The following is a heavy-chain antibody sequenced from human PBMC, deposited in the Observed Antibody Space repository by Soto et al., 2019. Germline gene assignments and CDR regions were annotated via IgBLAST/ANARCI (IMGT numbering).Heavy chain of an antibody. J-gene: IGHJ6*03. D-gene: IGHD4-4*01. CDR1: GLTFSSYD. CDR2: IGTAGDT. V-gene: IGHV3-13*01. Sequence: GGSLRLSCAASGLTFSSYDMHWVRQATGKGLEWISAIGTAGDTYYPGSVKGRFTISRENAKNSLYLQMNSLRAGDTAVYYCARGGYSNNPYYYYYYMDVWGKGTTVTVSS. CDR3: ARGGYSNNPYYYYYYMDV.